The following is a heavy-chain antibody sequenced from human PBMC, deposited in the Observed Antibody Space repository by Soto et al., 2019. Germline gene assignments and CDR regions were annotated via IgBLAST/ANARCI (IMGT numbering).Heavy chain of an antibody. V-gene: IGHV3-15*01. J-gene: IGHJ5*02. CDR3: TTRSGSSP. Sequence: GGSLRLSCAASGFTFSNAWMSWVRQAPGKGLEWVGRIRSNTDGGTTDYAAPVKGRFTISRDDSKNTLYPQMNSLKTEDTAVYYCTTRSGSSPWGQGTLVTVSS. CDR1: GFTFSNAW. D-gene: IGHD6-6*01. CDR2: IRSNTDGGTT.